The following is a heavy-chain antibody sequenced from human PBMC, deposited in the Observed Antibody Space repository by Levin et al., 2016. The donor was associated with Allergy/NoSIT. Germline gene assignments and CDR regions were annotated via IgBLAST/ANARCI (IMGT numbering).Heavy chain of an antibody. Sequence: WVRQAPGQGLEWMGGIIPIIGIANYAQKFQGRVTITADKSTSTAYMELSSLRSEDTAVYYCASGRYYDPRGAFDIWGQGTMVTVSS. CDR2: IIPIIGIA. D-gene: IGHD3-3*01. V-gene: IGHV1-69*10. J-gene: IGHJ3*02. CDR3: ASGRYYDPRGAFDI.